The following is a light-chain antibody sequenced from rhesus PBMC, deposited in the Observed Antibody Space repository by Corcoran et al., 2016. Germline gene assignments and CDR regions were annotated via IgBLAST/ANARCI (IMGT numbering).Light chain of an antibody. CDR2: GAS. V-gene: IGKV3S9*01. Sequence: EIVMTQSPATLSLSPGERATLSCRASQSVSSYVAWYQQKPEQAPRLLIDGASSRAPGIPDRFSGRGSGTVFTLTISSLEPEDFAVFYCQQYSNWPLTFGGGTKVEIK. CDR3: QQYSNWPLT. J-gene: IGKJ4*01. CDR1: QSVSSY.